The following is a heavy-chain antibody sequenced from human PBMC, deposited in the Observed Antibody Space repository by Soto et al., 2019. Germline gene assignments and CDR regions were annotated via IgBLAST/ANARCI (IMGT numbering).Heavy chain of an antibody. D-gene: IGHD2-15*01. CDR2: IYYSGST. J-gene: IGHJ5*02. CDR1: GGSISSGDYY. Sequence: PSETLSLTCTVSGGSISSGDYYWSWIRQPPGKGLEWIGSIYYSGSTYYNPSLKSRVTISVDTSKNQFSLKLSSVTAADTAVYYCARGSSYGGRSKGWFDPWGQGTLVTVSS. CDR3: ARGSSYGGRSKGWFDP. V-gene: IGHV4-30-4*01.